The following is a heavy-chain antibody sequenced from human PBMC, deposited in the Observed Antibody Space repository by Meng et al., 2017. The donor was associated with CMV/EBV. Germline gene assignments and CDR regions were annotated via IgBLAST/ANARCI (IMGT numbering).Heavy chain of an antibody. V-gene: IGHV3-11*04. CDR2: ISESGTSM. J-gene: IGHJ4*02. CDR1: GLAFSDYY. Sequence: LCCAVSGLAFSDYYLSLMRQAPGKGLEWVAYISESGTSMYYADSVRGRFTISRDNAKNSLYLDMNSLRVEDTAVYYCASDGKTVDFWGQGTLVTVSS. D-gene: IGHD4-17*01. CDR3: ASDGKTVDF.